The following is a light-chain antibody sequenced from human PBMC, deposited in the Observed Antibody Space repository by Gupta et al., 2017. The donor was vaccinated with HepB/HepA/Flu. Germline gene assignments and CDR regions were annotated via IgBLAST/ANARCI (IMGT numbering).Light chain of an antibody. CDR3: SSYTTISTRI. CDR2: DVD. Sequence: QSALTQPASVSGSPGQSITISFTGTSSDIGAYNYVSWFQQHPGQVPKLMIYDVDNRPSGVSNRFSGSKSGNTASLTISGLQTEDEADYYCSSYTTISTRIFGGGTRLTVL. CDR1: SSDIGAYNY. V-gene: IGLV2-14*03. J-gene: IGLJ2*01.